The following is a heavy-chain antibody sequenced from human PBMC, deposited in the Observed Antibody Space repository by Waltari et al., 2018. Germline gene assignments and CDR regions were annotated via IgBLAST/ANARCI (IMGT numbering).Heavy chain of an antibody. D-gene: IGHD3-10*01. CDR3: ARAPNVGARVPIYGMDG. CDR2: IDSEGAT. J-gene: IGHJ6*02. Sequence: QLVEPGGDLIQPGGSLRLSGSASGFAVRSPYIGGVRVAPGKGLEWVSLIDSEGATYYADSVKGRFTISRDSSKNSLDLQMNSLRAEDTAVYFCARAPNVGARVPIYGMDGWGQGTTVTVSS. CDR1: GFAVRSPY. V-gene: IGHV3-53*01.